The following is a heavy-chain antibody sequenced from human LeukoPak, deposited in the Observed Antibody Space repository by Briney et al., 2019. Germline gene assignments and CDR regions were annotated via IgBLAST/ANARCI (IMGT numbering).Heavy chain of an antibody. V-gene: IGHV4-4*07. Sequence: PSETLSLTCTVSGGSISSYYWSWIRQPAGKGLEWIGRIYTSGSTNYNPSLKSRVTMSVDTPKNQFSLKLRSVTAADTAVYYCARIAPRGYDAFDIWGQGTMVTVSS. J-gene: IGHJ3*02. CDR1: GGSISSYY. D-gene: IGHD2-15*01. CDR2: IYTSGST. CDR3: ARIAPRGYDAFDI.